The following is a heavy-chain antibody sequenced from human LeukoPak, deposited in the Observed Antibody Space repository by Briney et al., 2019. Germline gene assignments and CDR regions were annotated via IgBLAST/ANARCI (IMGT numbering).Heavy chain of an antibody. J-gene: IGHJ4*02. CDR2: INPNSGGT. CDR1: GYTFTGYY. CDR3: ASGEYSYGYSFDY. V-gene: IGHV1-2*02. Sequence: ASVKVSCKASGYTFTGYYMHWVRQAPGQGLEWMGWINPNSGGTNYAQKFQGRVTMTGDTSISTAYMELSRLRSDDTAVYYCASGEYSYGYSFDYWGQGTLVTVSS. D-gene: IGHD5-18*01.